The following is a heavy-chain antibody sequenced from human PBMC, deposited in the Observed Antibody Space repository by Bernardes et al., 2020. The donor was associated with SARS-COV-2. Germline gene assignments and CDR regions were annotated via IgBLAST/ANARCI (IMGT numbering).Heavy chain of an antibody. J-gene: IGHJ4*02. D-gene: IGHD5-18*01. CDR1: GGSISSYY. CDR3: ARGLVWDTAMGHGDY. Sequence: SETLSLTCTVSGGSISSYYWSWIRQPPGKGLEWIGYIYYSGSTNYNPSLKSRVTISVDTSKNQFSLKLSSVTAADTAVYYCARGLVWDTAMGHGDYWGQGTLVTVSS. V-gene: IGHV4-59*01. CDR2: IYYSGST.